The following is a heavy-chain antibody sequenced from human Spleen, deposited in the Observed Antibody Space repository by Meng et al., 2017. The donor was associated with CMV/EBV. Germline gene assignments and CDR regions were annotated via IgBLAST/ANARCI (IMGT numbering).Heavy chain of an antibody. Sequence: QVKFRGSGPGRVKPSETLSLTCTVSGGSISSYYWSWIRQPAGKGLEWIGRIYTSGSTNYNPSLKSRVTMSVDTSKNQFSLKLSSVTAADTAVYYCARDGQPIAAAGRGEDYFDYWGQGTLVTVSS. J-gene: IGHJ4*02. CDR3: ARDGQPIAAAGRGEDYFDY. CDR2: IYTSGST. D-gene: IGHD6-13*01. CDR1: GGSISSYY. V-gene: IGHV4-4*07.